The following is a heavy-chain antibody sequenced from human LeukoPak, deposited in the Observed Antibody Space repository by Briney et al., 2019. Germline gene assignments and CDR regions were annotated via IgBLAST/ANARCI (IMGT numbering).Heavy chain of an antibody. CDR3: ARDLQQLAYDY. CDR2: IYTSGST. V-gene: IGHV4-4*07. CDR1: GGSFSSYY. Sequence: SETLSLTCTVSGGSFSSYYWSWIRQPAGKGLEWIGRIYTSGSTNYNPSLKSRVTMPVDTSKNQFSLKLSSVTAADTAVYYCARDLQQLAYDYWGQGTLVTVSS. J-gene: IGHJ4*02. D-gene: IGHD6-13*01.